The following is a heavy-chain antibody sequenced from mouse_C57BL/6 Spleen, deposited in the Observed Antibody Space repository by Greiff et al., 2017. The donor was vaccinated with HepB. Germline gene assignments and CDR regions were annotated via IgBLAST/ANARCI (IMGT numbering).Heavy chain of an antibody. D-gene: IGHD1-2*01. Sequence: QVQLQQSGAELAKPGASVKLSCKASGYTFTSYWMHWVKQRPGQGLEWIGYINPSSGYTKYNQKFKDKATLTADKSSCTAYMQLSSLTYEDSAVYYCARYGVITALGDYWGQGTTLTVSS. CDR2: INPSSGYT. CDR1: GYTFTSYW. J-gene: IGHJ2*01. CDR3: ARYGVITALGDY. V-gene: IGHV1-7*01.